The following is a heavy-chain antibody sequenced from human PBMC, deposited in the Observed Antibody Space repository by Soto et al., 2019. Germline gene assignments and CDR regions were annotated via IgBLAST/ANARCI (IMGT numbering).Heavy chain of an antibody. D-gene: IGHD1-1*01. CDR2: IGSSGDST. Sequence: EVQLLESGGALVQPGASLRLSCAASGFTFSSSAMSWVRQAPGKGLEWVSIIGSSGDSTYYTDSVKGRFTISRDNSRGTLYLQMNSLRAEDTAVYYCAKDWAGINTPLTYWGQGTLVTVS. CDR1: GFTFSSSA. J-gene: IGHJ4*02. V-gene: IGHV3-23*01. CDR3: AKDWAGINTPLTY.